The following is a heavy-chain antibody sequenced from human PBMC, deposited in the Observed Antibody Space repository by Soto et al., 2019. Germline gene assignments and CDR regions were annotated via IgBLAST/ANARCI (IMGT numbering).Heavy chain of an antibody. CDR3: AKVTTGFGAFVI. D-gene: IGHD4-4*01. Sequence: QVQLVESGGGVVQPGRSLRLSCAASGFTFSSYGMHWVRQAPGKGLEWLAVISYDGSNKYYADSVKGRFTISRDNSRNTLYLAMNTVGAEDRAVYYCAKVTTGFGAFVIWGRGRMVTVSS. V-gene: IGHV3-30*18. CDR1: GFTFSSYG. J-gene: IGHJ3*02. CDR2: ISYDGSNK.